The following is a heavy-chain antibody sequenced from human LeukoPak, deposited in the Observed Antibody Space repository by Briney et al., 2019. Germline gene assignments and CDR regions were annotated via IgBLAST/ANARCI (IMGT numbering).Heavy chain of an antibody. CDR1: GFTFSSYW. D-gene: IGHD1-26*01. V-gene: IGHV3-7*05. CDR3: VRSGGY. Sequence: PGGSLRLSCAASGFTFSSYWMSWVRQAPGKGLEWVANIKQDGSEEVYVDSVKGRFTISRDNAKNSLCLQMNSLRAEDTAIYYCVRSGGYWGQGTLVTVSS. J-gene: IGHJ4*02. CDR2: IKQDGSEE.